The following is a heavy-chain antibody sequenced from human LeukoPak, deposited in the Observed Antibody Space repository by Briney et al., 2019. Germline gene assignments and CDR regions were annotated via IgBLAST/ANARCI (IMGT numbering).Heavy chain of an antibody. CDR1: GYTLTELS. CDR2: FDPEDGET. CDR3: ATGVVATYYYGSGSYYQFDY. D-gene: IGHD3-10*01. J-gene: IGHJ4*02. Sequence: ASVKVSCKVSGYTLTELSMHWVRQAPGKGLEWMGGFDPEDGETIYAQKFQGRVTMTEDTSTDTAYMELSSLRSEDTAVYYCATGVVATYYYGSGSYYQFDYWGQGTLVTVSS. V-gene: IGHV1-24*01.